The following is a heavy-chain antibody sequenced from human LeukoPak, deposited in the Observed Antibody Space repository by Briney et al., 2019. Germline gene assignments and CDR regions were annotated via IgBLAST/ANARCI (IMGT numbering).Heavy chain of an antibody. CDR1: GYTFTGYY. D-gene: IGHD6-13*01. CDR2: INPNSGGT. J-gene: IGHJ5*02. CDR3: ARVQQQPIITSNWFDP. V-gene: IGHV1-2*02. Sequence: GASVKVSCKASGYTFTGYYMHWGRQAPGQGLEWMGWINPNSGGTNYAQKFQGRVTMTRDTSISTAYMELSRLRSDDTAVYYCARVQQQPIITSNWFDPWGQGTLVTVSS.